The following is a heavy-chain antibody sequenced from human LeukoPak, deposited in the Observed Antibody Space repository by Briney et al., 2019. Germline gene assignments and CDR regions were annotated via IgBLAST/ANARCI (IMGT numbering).Heavy chain of an antibody. CDR3: AKDLVENYYGSGVTLDY. J-gene: IGHJ4*02. D-gene: IGHD3-10*01. CDR1: GFTFSSYD. CDR2: ISFDGNTK. V-gene: IGHV3-30*18. Sequence: GRSLRLSCTASGFTFSSYDMHWVRQAPGEGLQWVSVISFDGNTKFYGDSVKGRFTISRDNSKNTLYLQVNSLRAEDTALYYCAKDLVENYYGSGVTLDYWGQGTLVTVS.